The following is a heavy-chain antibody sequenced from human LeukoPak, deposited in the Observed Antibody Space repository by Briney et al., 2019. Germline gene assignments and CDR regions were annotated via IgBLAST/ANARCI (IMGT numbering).Heavy chain of an antibody. V-gene: IGHV4-59*12. CDR3: ARGIFGVVPRNNWFDP. CDR2: IYHSGST. CDR1: GGSISSFY. J-gene: IGHJ5*02. D-gene: IGHD3-3*01. Sequence: PSETLSLTCTVSGGSISSFYWSWIRQAPGKGLEWIGEIYHSGSTNYNPSLKSRVTISVDKSKNQFSLKLSSVTAADTAVYYCARGIFGVVPRNNWFDPWGQGTLVTVSS.